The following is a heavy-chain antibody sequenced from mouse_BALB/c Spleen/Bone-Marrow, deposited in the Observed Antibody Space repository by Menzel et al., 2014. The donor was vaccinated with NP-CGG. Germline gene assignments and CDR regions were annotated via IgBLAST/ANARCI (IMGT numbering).Heavy chain of an antibody. Sequence: LQESGAELAKPGASVKMSCKASGYTFTSYWMHWVKQRPGQGLEWTGYINPSTGYTEYNQKFKDKATLTADKSSSSAYMQLSSLTSEDSAVYYCARSGDYGGFDYWGQGTTLTVSS. D-gene: IGHD2-4*01. J-gene: IGHJ2*01. CDR2: INPSTGYT. CDR1: GYTFTSYW. V-gene: IGHV1-7*01. CDR3: ARSGDYGGFDY.